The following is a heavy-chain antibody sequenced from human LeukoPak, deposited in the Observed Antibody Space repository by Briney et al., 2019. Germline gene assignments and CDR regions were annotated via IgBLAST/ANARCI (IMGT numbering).Heavy chain of an antibody. CDR2: ISWNSGSI. CDR1: GFTFDDYA. CDR3: AKAMYSSGWYSPAYFDY. D-gene: IGHD6-19*01. J-gene: IGHJ4*02. V-gene: IGHV3-9*01. Sequence: PGRSLRLSCAASGFTFDDYAMHWVRQAPGKGLEWVSGISWNSGSIGYGDSVKGRVTIFRDNAKNSLYRQMNSLRAEDTALYYCAKAMYSSGWYSPAYFDYWGQGTLVTVSS.